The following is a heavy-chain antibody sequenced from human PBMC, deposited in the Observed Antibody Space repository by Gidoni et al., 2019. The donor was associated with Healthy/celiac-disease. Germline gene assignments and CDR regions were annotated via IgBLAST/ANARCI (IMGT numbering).Heavy chain of an antibody. Sequence: QVQLVESGGGVVQPGRSLILSCVASGFTFSSYGMHWVRQAPGKGLEWVAVIWYDGSNKYYADSVKGRFTISRDNSKNTLYLQMNSLRAEDTAVYYCARDRFSGNYYFDYWGQGTLVTVSS. CDR2: IWYDGSNK. CDR3: ARDRFSGNYYFDY. D-gene: IGHD1-26*01. CDR1: GFTFSSYG. J-gene: IGHJ4*02. V-gene: IGHV3-33*01.